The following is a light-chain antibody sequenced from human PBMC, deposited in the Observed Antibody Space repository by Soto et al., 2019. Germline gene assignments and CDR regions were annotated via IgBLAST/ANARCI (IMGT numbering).Light chain of an antibody. CDR3: CSYAGSYV. J-gene: IGLJ1*01. CDR1: TSDIGGHDY. V-gene: IGLV2-14*01. CDR2: KVT. Sequence: QSVLTQPASVSGSLGQSITISCTGTTSDIGGHDYVSWYQQHPGKAPRLIIFKVTGRPSGVSIRFSGSKSGNTASLTISGLQAEDEADYYCCSYAGSYVFGTGTKVTVL.